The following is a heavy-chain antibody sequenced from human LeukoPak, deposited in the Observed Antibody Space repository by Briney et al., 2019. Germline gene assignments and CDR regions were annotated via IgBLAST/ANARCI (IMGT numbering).Heavy chain of an antibody. CDR3: ARQYSGSYYPIDY. V-gene: IGHV1-2*02. Sequence: ASVKVSCKASGYTFTGYYMHWVRQAPGQGLEWMGWINPNSGGTNYAQKFQGRVTMTRDTSISTAYMELSRLRSDDTAVYYCARQYSGSYYPIDYWGQGTLVTVSS. CDR1: GYTFTGYY. J-gene: IGHJ4*02. CDR2: INPNSGGT. D-gene: IGHD1-26*01.